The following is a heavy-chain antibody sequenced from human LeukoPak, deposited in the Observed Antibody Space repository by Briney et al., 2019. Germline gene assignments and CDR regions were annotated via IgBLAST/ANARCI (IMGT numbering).Heavy chain of an antibody. D-gene: IGHD7-27*01. J-gene: IGHJ3*02. CDR3: ARRFNPTGTFDI. V-gene: IGHV4-39*01. CDR1: GGSISSSSYY. CDR2: IYYSGST. Sequence: SGTLSLTCAVSGGSISSSSYYWGWIRQPPGKGLEWIGSIYYSGSTYYNPSLKSRVTISVDTSKNQFSLKLSSVTAADTAVYYCARRFNPTGTFDIWGQGTMVTVSS.